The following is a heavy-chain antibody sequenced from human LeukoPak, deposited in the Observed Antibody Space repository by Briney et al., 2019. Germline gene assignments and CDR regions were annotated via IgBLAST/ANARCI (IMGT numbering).Heavy chain of an antibody. D-gene: IGHD1-26*01. V-gene: IGHV3-30*04. CDR1: GFTFSGSA. CDR3: AREKQSGGTPFDY. J-gene: IGHJ4*02. CDR2: VGNDEKTK. Sequence: PGGSLRLSCAASGFTFSGSAMHWVRQAPGKGLEWVAVVGNDEKTKFYADSLKGRFTVSRDNSKNTVYLQMNSLRDEDTAVYYCAREKQSGGTPFDYWGQGSLVTVSS.